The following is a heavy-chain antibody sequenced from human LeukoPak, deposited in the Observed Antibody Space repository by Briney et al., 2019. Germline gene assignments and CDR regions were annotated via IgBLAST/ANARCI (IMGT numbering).Heavy chain of an antibody. D-gene: IGHD3-3*01. CDR1: GGSISSGGYY. Sequence: SQTLSLTCTVSGGSISSGGYYWSWIRQPPGKGLEWIGYIYHSGSTYYNPSLKSRVTISVDRSKNQFSLKLSSVTAADTAVYYCASVTAQTYYDFWSGDYWGQGTLATVSS. J-gene: IGHJ4*02. CDR2: IYHSGST. V-gene: IGHV4-30-2*01. CDR3: ASVTAQTYYDFWSGDY.